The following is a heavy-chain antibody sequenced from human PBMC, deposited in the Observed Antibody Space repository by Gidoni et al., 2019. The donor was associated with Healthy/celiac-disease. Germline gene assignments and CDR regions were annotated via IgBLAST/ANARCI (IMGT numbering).Heavy chain of an antibody. CDR2: IYHSGST. V-gene: IGHV4-4*02. Sequence: QVQLQESGPGLVKPSGSLSLTCAVFGGSISSSNWWGWVRQPPGKGLEWIGEIYHSGSTNYNPSLKSRVTISVDKSKNQFSLKLSSVTAADTAVYYCARFLSGQLVSRHGSEGWFDPWGQGTLVTVSS. J-gene: IGHJ5*02. CDR1: GGSISSSNW. CDR3: ARFLSGQLVSRHGSEGWFDP. D-gene: IGHD6-13*01.